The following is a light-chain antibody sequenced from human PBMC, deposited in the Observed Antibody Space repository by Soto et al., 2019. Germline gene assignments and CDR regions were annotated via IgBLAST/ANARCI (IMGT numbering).Light chain of an antibody. CDR3: QYYNNYCWT. Sequence: DIQLTQSPSTLSASVGDRVTITCRASQSISSWLAWYQQKPGKAPKFLIYKTSNLESGVPSRFSGSGSGTEFTLTICSLQPDDFATYYCQYYNNYCWTCGQGTKVEIK. CDR2: KTS. J-gene: IGKJ1*01. CDR1: QSISSW. V-gene: IGKV1-5*03.